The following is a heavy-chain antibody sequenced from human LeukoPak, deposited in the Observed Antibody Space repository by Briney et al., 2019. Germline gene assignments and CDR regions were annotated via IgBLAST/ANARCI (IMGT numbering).Heavy chain of an antibody. J-gene: IGHJ4*02. CDR1: GFTLTAYS. CDR3: ARVDEGSSGGTLGY. D-gene: IGHD2-15*01. CDR2: ISSSSGYT. V-gene: IGHV3-11*06. Sequence: GGSLRPSSAASGFTLTAYSISWIRQAPGKGLEWVSYISSSSGYTNYADSVKGRFTISRDNAKNSLYLQMNSLRAEDTAVYYCARVDEGSSGGTLGYSGQG.